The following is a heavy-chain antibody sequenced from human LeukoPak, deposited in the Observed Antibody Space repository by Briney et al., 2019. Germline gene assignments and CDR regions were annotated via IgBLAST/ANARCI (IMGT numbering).Heavy chain of an antibody. D-gene: IGHD3-10*01. CDR3: ARDWYYYGSGSYYFDY. CDR2: IYYSGRT. J-gene: IGHJ4*02. CDR1: GGSISSSSHY. V-gene: IGHV4-39*07. Sequence: SETLSLTCTVSGGSISSSSHYWGWIRQPPGKGLEWIGSIYYSGRTYYNPSLKSRVTISVDTSKNQFSLKLSSVTAADTAVYYCARDWYYYGSGSYYFDYWGQGTLVTVSS.